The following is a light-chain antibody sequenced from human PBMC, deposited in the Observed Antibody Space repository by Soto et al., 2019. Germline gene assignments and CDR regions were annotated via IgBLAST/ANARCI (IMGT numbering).Light chain of an antibody. CDR3: QESYSTLSIT. CDR2: AAS. CDR1: ESISRH. V-gene: IGKV1-39*01. J-gene: IGKJ5*01. Sequence: DIPMTQSPSSLSASVGDRVTITCRASESISRHLNWYQQKPGNAPKLLIYAASSLQNGVPSRFSGSGSGTDFTLTISNLQPGDFATYYCQESYSTLSITFGQGTRLETK.